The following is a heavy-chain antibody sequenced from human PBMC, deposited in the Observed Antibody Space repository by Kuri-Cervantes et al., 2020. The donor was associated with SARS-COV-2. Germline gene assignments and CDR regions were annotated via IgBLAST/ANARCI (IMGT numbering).Heavy chain of an antibody. CDR1: GYSISSGYY. Sequence: SETLSLTCTVSGYSISSGYYWGWVRQPPGKGLEWIGSIYHSGSTYYNPSLMSRVTILVDASKNQFSLKLSSVTAADTAVYYCARIRYYYDSSGQPGGYFQHWGQGTLVTVSS. J-gene: IGHJ1*01. D-gene: IGHD3-22*01. V-gene: IGHV4-38-2*02. CDR2: IYHSGST. CDR3: ARIRYYYDSSGQPGGYFQH.